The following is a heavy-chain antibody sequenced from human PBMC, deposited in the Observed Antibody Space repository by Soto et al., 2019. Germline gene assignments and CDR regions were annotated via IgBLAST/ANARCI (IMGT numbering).Heavy chain of an antibody. V-gene: IGHV4-31*03. CDR2: IYYSGTT. J-gene: IGHJ5*02. CDR3: ASYIGGTVST. CDR1: GDSIMRDSYY. Sequence: SETLSLTCTVSGDSIMRDSYYWNWIRQHPGKGLEWIGYIYYSGTTAYNPSLKTRVTKSPDTSKNQFSLNLSSLEASDTAMYYCASYIGGTVSTWGQGTLVTVSS. D-gene: IGHD3-16*01.